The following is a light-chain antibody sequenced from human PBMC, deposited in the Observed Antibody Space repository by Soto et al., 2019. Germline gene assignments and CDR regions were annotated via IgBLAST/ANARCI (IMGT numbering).Light chain of an antibody. CDR2: GAS. CDR3: QQYGSSPLT. V-gene: IGKV3-20*01. Sequence: EIVLTQSPGTLSLSPGERATLSCRASQSVISTYLAWYQQKPGQAPRLLIYGASNRATGITDRFTGSGSGTDFTLTISRLEPEDFAVYYCQQYGSSPLTVGGGTKVEIK. CDR1: QSVISTY. J-gene: IGKJ4*01.